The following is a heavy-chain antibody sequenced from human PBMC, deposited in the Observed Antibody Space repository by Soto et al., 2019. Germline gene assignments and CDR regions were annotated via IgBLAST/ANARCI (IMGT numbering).Heavy chain of an antibody. CDR3: AKEGFDY. CDR1: GFIFNNYV. J-gene: IGHJ4*02. Sequence: EVQLLESGGGLVQPGGSLRLSCAGSGFIFNNYVMNWVRQAPGKGLEWVSGIIDSADSTYYAESVKGRFTISRDNSKNTLYLQMNSLRVEDSAVYYCAKEGFDYWGQGTLVTVSS. CDR2: IIDSADST. V-gene: IGHV3-23*01.